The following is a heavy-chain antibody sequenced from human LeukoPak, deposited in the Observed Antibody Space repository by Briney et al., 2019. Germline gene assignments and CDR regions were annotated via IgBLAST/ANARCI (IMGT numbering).Heavy chain of an antibody. CDR1: GGSISSGGYS. D-gene: IGHD5-18*01. Sequence: SETLPLTCAVSGGSISSGGYSWSWIRQPPGKGLEWIGYIYHSGSTYYNPSLKSRVTISVDRSKNQFSLKLSSVTAADTAVYYCARGGYSYGDAFDIWGQGTMVTVSS. CDR3: ARGGYSYGDAFDI. CDR2: IYHSGST. J-gene: IGHJ3*02. V-gene: IGHV4-30-2*01.